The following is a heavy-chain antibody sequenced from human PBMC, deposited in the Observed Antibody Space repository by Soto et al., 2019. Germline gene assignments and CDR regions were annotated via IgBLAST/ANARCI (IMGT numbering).Heavy chain of an antibody. V-gene: IGHV5-51*01. J-gene: IGHJ3*02. CDR3: ARPNPFYDFWSGYSGNDAFDI. Sequence: PGESLKISCKGSGYSFTSYWIGWVRQMPGKGLEWMGIIYPGDSDTRYSPSFQGQVTISADKSISTAYLQWSSLKASDTAMYYCARPNPFYDFWSGYSGNDAFDIWGQGTMVTVS. CDR2: IYPGDSDT. D-gene: IGHD3-3*01. CDR1: GYSFTSYW.